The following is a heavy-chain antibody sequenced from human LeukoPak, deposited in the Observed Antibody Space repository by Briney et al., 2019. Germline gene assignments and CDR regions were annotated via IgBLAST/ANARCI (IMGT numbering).Heavy chain of an antibody. J-gene: IGHJ4*02. CDR1: GFTFSSYS. D-gene: IGHD6-13*01. CDR3: ARALESRDSSC. Sequence: GGSLRLSCAASGFTFSSYSMNWVRQAPGKGLEWVSSISSSSSYIYYADSVKGRFTISRDNAKNSLYLQMNSLRAEGTAVYYCARALESRDSSCWGQGTLVTVSS. CDR2: ISSSSSYI. V-gene: IGHV3-21*01.